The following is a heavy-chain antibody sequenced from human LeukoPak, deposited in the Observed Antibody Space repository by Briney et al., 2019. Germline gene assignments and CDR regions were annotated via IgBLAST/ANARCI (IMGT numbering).Heavy chain of an antibody. V-gene: IGHV3-48*03. J-gene: IGHJ4*02. CDR2: ISSSGSTI. CDR1: GFTFSSYE. Sequence: GGSLRLSCAASGFTFSSYEMNWVRQAPGKGLEWVSYISSSGSTIYYADSVKGRFTISRDNAKNTLYLQMNSLRAEDTAVYYCAKDLENSGSYPYFDYWGQGTLVTVSS. CDR3: AKDLENSGSYPYFDY. D-gene: IGHD1-26*01.